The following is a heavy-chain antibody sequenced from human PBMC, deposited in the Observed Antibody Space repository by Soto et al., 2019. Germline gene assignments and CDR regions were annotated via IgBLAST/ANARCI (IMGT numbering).Heavy chain of an antibody. CDR2: INPTGTTT. CDR3: EKTHIARHYYYGREL. Sequence: QVQLVQSGAEVKKPGASVKVSCKASGYTFTSFYMHWVRQAPGQGLEWMGIINPTGTTTDYAQKFQGRVTIISDTSTSTYYMELSSLTSADTAVYYCEKTHIARHYYYGRELWGQWTAFTASS. V-gene: IGHV1-46*01. J-gene: IGHJ6*02. CDR1: GYTFTSFY.